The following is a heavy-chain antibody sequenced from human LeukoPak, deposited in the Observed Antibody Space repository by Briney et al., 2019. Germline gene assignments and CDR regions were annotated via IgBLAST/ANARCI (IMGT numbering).Heavy chain of an antibody. Sequence: SVKVSCKASGGTFSSHAISWVRQAPGQGLEWMGGIIPIFGTANYAQKFQGRVAITADESTSTAYMELSSLRSEDTAVYYCARDLQGDGSNDYWGQGTLVTVSS. J-gene: IGHJ4*02. V-gene: IGHV1-69*13. CDR1: GGTFSSHA. CDR3: ARDLQGDGSNDY. CDR2: IIPIFGTA. D-gene: IGHD5-24*01.